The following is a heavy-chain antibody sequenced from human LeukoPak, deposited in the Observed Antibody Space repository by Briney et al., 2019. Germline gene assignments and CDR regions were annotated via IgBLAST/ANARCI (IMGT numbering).Heavy chain of an antibody. D-gene: IGHD3-16*02. CDR1: GFTFSTYA. CDR2: IKSKTDGGTT. CDR3: TADYVWGSYRYPSY. Sequence: GGSLRLSCAASGFTFSTYAMSWVRQAPGKGLEWVGRIKSKTDGGTTDYAAPVKGRFTISRDDSKNTLYLQMNSLKTEDTAVYYCTADYVWGSYRYPSYWGQGTLVTVSS. J-gene: IGHJ4*02. V-gene: IGHV3-15*01.